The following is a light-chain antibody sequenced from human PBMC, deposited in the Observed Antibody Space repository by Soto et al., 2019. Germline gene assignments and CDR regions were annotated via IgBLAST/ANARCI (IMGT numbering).Light chain of an antibody. V-gene: IGLV1-40*01. CDR2: GNS. CDR1: SSNIGAGYD. Sequence: QSVLTQPPSVSVAPGQRVTISCTGSSSNIGAGYDVHWYQQLPGTAPKLLIYGNSNRPSGVPDRFSGSKSGTSASLAITGLQAEDEADYYCQSYDSSLSGPVFGGGTKVTVL. CDR3: QSYDSSLSGPV. J-gene: IGLJ2*01.